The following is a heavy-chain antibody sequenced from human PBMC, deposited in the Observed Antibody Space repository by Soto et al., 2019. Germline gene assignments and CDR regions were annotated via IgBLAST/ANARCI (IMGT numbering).Heavy chain of an antibody. D-gene: IGHD1-1*01. V-gene: IGHV1-58*02. Sequence: SVKVSCKASGFNFATSTIQWVRQTRGHRLEWIGWIVVGNGNTNFAQDLRQRVTFSRDMSTSTAYMDVSPLRSDDTAMYYCATASAGYTFGFDLWGQGSLVTVSS. J-gene: IGHJ4*02. CDR1: GFNFATST. CDR3: ATASAGYTFGFDL. CDR2: IVVGNGNT.